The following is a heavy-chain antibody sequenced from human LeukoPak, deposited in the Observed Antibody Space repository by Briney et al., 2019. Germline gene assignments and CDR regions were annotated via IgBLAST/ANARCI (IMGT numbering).Heavy chain of an antibody. CDR1: GGSISSYY. CDR2: IYYSGST. CDR3: ARGEQLVGFDY. J-gene: IGHJ4*02. Sequence: SETPSLTCTVSGGSISSYYWSWIRQHPGKGLEWIGYIYYSGSTNYNPSLKSRVTISVDTSKNQFSLKLSSVAAADTAVYYCARGEQLVGFDYWGQGTLVTVSS. D-gene: IGHD6-13*01. V-gene: IGHV4-59*01.